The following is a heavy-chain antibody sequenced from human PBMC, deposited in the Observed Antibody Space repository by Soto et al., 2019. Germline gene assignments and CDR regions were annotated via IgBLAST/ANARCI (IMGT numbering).Heavy chain of an antibody. V-gene: IGHV3-48*02. J-gene: IGHJ6*02. Sequence: PGGPLRLSCAASGFPFTRYPMNWARPDPGKGPESVSYISSSSSTIYYAESEKGSFTISRENAKNSLYLQMNTLIDEDTAVYYCARDKGIAARQNDDYGMDVWGQGTTVTVSS. CDR3: ARDKGIAARQNDDYGMDV. CDR1: GFPFTRYP. D-gene: IGHD6-6*01. CDR2: ISSSSSTI.